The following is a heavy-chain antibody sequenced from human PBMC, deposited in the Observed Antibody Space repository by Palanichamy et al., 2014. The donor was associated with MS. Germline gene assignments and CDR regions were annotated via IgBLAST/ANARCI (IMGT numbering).Heavy chain of an antibody. J-gene: IGHJ6*02. V-gene: IGHV1-2*04. Sequence: QVQLVQSGAEVKKPGASVKVFCKTSGYTFTGYYMHWVRQAPGQGPEWMGWINPKSGGTNYAQKFQGWVTMTRDTSINTAYMELSRLRSDDTAVYYCARDHLIQGKDIVEGGDGMDVWGQGTTVTVSS. D-gene: IGHD2-15*01. CDR2: INPKSGGT. CDR3: ARDHLIQGKDIVEGGDGMDV. CDR1: GYTFTGYY.